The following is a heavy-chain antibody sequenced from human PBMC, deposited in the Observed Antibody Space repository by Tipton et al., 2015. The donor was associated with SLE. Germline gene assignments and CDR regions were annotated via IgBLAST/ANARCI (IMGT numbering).Heavy chain of an antibody. CDR1: GGSISNYY. V-gene: IGHV4-4*07. CDR2: IYSRRIT. J-gene: IGHJ4*02. D-gene: IGHD5-18*01. Sequence: TLSLTCTVSGGSISNYYWTWIRQPAGKGLEYIWLIYSRRITNYNPSLKSPVTMSVDTSKTQFSLKLTSVTAADTAIYYCARGGYTYGHTLFDYWGQGTLVTVSS. CDR3: ARGGYTYGHTLFDY.